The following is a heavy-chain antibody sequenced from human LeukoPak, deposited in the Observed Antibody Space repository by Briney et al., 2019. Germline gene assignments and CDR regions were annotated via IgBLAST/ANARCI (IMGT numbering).Heavy chain of an antibody. Sequence: SETLSLTCAVYGESFSGYYWSWIRQPPGKGLEWIGEINHSGSTNYNPSLKSRVTISVDTSKNQFSLKLSSVTAADTAVYYCARGQGGAAHYAFDIWGQGTMVTVSS. CDR2: INHSGST. CDR3: ARGQGGAAHYAFDI. CDR1: GESFSGYY. J-gene: IGHJ3*02. D-gene: IGHD3-16*01. V-gene: IGHV4-34*01.